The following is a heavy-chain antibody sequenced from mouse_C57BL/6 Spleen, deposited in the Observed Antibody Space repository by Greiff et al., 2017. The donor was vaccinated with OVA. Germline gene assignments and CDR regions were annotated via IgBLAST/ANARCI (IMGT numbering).Heavy chain of an antibody. J-gene: IGHJ2*01. Sequence: VQLQQSGAELVRPGASVKPSCKASGYTFTDYYINWVKQRPGQGLEWIARIYPGSGNTYYNEKFKGKATLTAEKSSSTAYMQLSSLTSEDSAVYFCARGQGGYFDYWGQGTTLTVSS. CDR2: IYPGSGNT. D-gene: IGHD6-1*01. V-gene: IGHV1-76*01. CDR1: GYTFTDYY. CDR3: ARGQGGYFDY.